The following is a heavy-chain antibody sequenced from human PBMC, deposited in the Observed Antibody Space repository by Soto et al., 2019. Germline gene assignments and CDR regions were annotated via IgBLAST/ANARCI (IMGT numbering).Heavy chain of an antibody. CDR2: INWNGGST. CDR1: GFTFDDYG. D-gene: IGHD3-3*01. Sequence: EVQLVESGGGVVRPGGSLRLSCAASGFTFDDYGMSWVRQAPGKGLEWVSGINWNGGSTGYADSVKGRFTISRDNAKNSLYLQMNSLRGEDTALYYCARGRATIFVVVTSYYYYYGMDVWGQGTTVTVSS. V-gene: IGHV3-20*04. J-gene: IGHJ6*02. CDR3: ARGRATIFVVVTSYYYYYGMDV.